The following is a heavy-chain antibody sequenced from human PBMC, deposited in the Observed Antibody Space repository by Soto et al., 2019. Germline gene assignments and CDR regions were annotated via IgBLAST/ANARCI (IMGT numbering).Heavy chain of an antibody. CDR3: ARGGGLAVAGIFYYYGMDV. CDR2: IYYSGST. CDR1: GGSISSSSSY. V-gene: IGHV4-39*01. Sequence: SETLSLTCTVSGGSISSSSSYWGWIRQPPGKGLEWIGSIYYSGSTYYNPSLKSRVTISVDTSKNQFSLKLSSVTAADTAVYYCARGGGLAVAGIFYYYGMDVWGQGTTVTVSS. D-gene: IGHD6-19*01. J-gene: IGHJ6*02.